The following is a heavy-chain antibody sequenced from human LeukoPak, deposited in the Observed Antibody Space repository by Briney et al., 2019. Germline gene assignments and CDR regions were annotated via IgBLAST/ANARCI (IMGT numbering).Heavy chain of an antibody. D-gene: IGHD3-9*01. J-gene: IGHJ4*02. Sequence: GGSLRPSCAASGFTFSSYAMHWVRQAPGKGLEWVAVISYDGSNKYYADSVKGRFTISRDNSKNTLYLQMNSLRAEDTAVYYCARDIYVWYYDILTGYAAGYDYWGQGTLVTASS. V-gene: IGHV3-30*04. CDR3: ARDIYVWYYDILTGYAAGYDY. CDR1: GFTFSSYA. CDR2: ISYDGSNK.